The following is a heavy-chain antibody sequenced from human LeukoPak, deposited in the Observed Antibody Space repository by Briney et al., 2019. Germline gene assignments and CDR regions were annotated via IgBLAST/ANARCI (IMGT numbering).Heavy chain of an antibody. CDR1: GSTLDVFA. V-gene: IGHV3-20*03. D-gene: IGHD3-3*01. CDR3: ARDHYDFWRIKKEGKKYYFDY. J-gene: IGHJ4*02. CDR2: FIWKGGST. Sequence: GGPLKPPWQPSGSTLDVFALGWARQAPGKGLGWASGFIWKGGSTGYADSVKGRFTISRDNAKNSLYLQMNSLRAEDTALYYCARDHYDFWRIKKEGKKYYFDYWGQGTLVTVSS.